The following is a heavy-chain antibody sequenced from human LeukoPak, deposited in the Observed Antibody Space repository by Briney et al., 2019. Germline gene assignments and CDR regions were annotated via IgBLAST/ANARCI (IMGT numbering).Heavy chain of an antibody. CDR3: AREYSSGYSYYYYYGMDV. J-gene: IGHJ6*02. Sequence: ASVKVSCKASGYTFTSYDINWVRQATGQGLEWMGWMNPNSGNTGYAQKFQGRVTMTRNTSISTAYMELSSLRSEDTAVYYCAREYSSGYSYYYYYGMDVWGQGTTVTVSS. CDR1: GYTFTSYD. CDR2: MNPNSGNT. D-gene: IGHD3-22*01. V-gene: IGHV1-8*01.